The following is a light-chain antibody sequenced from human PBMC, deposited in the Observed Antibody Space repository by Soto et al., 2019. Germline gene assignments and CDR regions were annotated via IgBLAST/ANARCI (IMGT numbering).Light chain of an antibody. Sequence: QSVLTQPASVSGSPGQSITISCSGSRSDIGSYNNVAWYQQHPGKAPRVMIFGVTKRPSGISDRFFGSKSGSTASPTISGLQAEDEADYFCFSYAGSSIWVFGGGTKLTVL. J-gene: IGLJ3*02. CDR3: FSYAGSSIWV. V-gene: IGLV2-23*02. CDR2: GVT. CDR1: RSDIGSYNN.